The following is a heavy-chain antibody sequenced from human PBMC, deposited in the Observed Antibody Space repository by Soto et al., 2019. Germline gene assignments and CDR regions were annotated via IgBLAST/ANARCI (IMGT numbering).Heavy chain of an antibody. D-gene: IGHD6-6*01. CDR3: ARDGIAARRSRDWFDP. J-gene: IGHJ5*02. Sequence: GGSLRLSCAASGFTFSSYSMNWVRQAPGKGLEWVFSISIISSYFFYVDSVKGRFTISRDNSKNSLFLQMNSLRAEDTAVYYCARDGIAARRSRDWFDPWGQGTLVTVSS. CDR1: GFTFSSYS. V-gene: IGHV3-21*01. CDR2: ISIISSYF.